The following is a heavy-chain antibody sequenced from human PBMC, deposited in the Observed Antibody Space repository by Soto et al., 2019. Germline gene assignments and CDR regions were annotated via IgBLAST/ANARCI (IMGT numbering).Heavy chain of an antibody. CDR3: ERDNGPNSDI. V-gene: IGHV1-46*02. J-gene: IGHJ3*02. Sequence: AKVRSKASGYSFNSYSMRWARQDPEKGLEWMGIINPSGGSTSYAQKFQGRVTMTRDTSTSTGYMELSSLRSEDTPVYYCERDNGPNSDIRRKGTMVTVS. D-gene: IGHD7-27*01. CDR1: GYSFNSYS. CDR2: INPSGGST.